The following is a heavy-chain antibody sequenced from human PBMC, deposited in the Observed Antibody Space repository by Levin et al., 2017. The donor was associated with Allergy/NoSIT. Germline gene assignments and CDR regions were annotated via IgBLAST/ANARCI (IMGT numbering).Heavy chain of an antibody. CDR1: GYSFTSYW. Sequence: ASVKVSCKGSGYSFTSYWISWVRQMPGKGLEWMGRIDPSDSYTNYSPSFQGHVTTSAEKSITTAYLQWSSLKASDTAMYYCARHRNLEAFDIWGQGTMVTVSS. CDR3: ARHRNLEAFDI. CDR2: IDPSDSYT. J-gene: IGHJ3*02. V-gene: IGHV5-10-1*01. D-gene: IGHD1-14*01.